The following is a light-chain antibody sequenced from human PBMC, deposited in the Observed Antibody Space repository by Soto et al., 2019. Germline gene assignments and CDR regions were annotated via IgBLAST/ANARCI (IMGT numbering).Light chain of an antibody. CDR1: RSISDW. CDR2: DAS. Sequence: DIQMNQSPSSLSPSVGDRVTITCRASRSISDWLAWYQQKPGKAPELLIFDASNLKSGVSSRFSGRGSGTEFTLTISSLQADDYATFYCQQYHTDWTFGQGTKVDIK. V-gene: IGKV1-5*01. CDR3: QQYHTDWT. J-gene: IGKJ1*01.